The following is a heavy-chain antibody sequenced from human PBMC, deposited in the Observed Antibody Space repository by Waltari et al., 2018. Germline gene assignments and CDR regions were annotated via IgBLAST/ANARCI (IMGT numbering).Heavy chain of an antibody. J-gene: IGHJ4*02. CDR2: INYDGTTT. V-gene: IGHV3-74*01. D-gene: IGHD3-16*01. Sequence: EVQLVESGGHLVQPGGSLRLSCAASGFTFSSTWIHWVRQAPGKGLIWVSRINYDGTTTDYADSVKGRFTISRDNAKSTLYLQMNTLTAEDTAVYYCGRGAAGFGAGRWGQGTLVTVAS. CDR1: GFTFSSTW. CDR3: GRGAAGFGAGR.